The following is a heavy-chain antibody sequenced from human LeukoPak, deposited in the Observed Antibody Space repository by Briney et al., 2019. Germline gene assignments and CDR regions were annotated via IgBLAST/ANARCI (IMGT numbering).Heavy chain of an antibody. CDR1: GFTFSSYV. J-gene: IGHJ4*02. CDR3: AKDFFGSGSSWYNYFDY. CDR2: ITGSGSGT. D-gene: IGHD6-13*01. Sequence: GGSLRLSCGASGFTFSSYVMSWVRQAPGKGLEWVSDITGSGSGTYYADSVKGRFTISRDNSKNTLYLQMNSLRAEDTALYYCAKDFFGSGSSWYNYFDYWGQGTLVTVSS. V-gene: IGHV3-23*01.